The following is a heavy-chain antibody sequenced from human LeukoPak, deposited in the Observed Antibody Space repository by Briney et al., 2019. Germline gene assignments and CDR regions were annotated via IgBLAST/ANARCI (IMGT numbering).Heavy chain of an antibody. V-gene: IGHV1-69*04. CDR2: IIPILGIA. CDR1: GGTFSSYA. Sequence: SVKVSCKASGGTFSSYAISWVRQAPGQGLEWMGRIIPILGIANYSQKFQGRVTITADKSTSTAYMELSSLRSEDTAVYYCARAARLVVVAASQPYYFDYWGQGTLVTVSS. J-gene: IGHJ4*02. CDR3: ARAARLVVVAASQPYYFDY. D-gene: IGHD2-15*01.